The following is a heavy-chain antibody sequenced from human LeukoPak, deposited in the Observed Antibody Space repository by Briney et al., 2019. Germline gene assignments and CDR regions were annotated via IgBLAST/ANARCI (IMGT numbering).Heavy chain of an antibody. CDR2: IYTSGST. CDR3: ARYGSSSLRAGYYYYMDV. D-gene: IGHD6-6*01. Sequence: SETLSLTCTVSGSSISSYYWSWIRQPAGKGLEWIGRIYTSGSTNYNPSLKSRVTMSVDTSKNQFSLKLSSVTAADTAVYYCARYGSSSLRAGYYYYMDVWGKGTTVTVSS. CDR1: GSSISSYY. V-gene: IGHV4-4*07. J-gene: IGHJ6*03.